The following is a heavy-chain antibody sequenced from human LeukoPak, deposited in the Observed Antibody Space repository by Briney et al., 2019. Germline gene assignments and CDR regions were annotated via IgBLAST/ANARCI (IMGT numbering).Heavy chain of an antibody. D-gene: IGHD5-12*01. CDR2: IYHHGAT. Sequence: SGSLSLTCAVSGGSISSNNWWSWVRQPPGKGLEWIGEIYHHGATNYNPSLKSRVTLSVDKSKNQFSLELRSVTAADTAVYYCARGPSVAAHLDYWGQGTLVTVSS. J-gene: IGHJ4*02. V-gene: IGHV4-4*02. CDR3: ARGPSVAAHLDY. CDR1: GGSISSNNW.